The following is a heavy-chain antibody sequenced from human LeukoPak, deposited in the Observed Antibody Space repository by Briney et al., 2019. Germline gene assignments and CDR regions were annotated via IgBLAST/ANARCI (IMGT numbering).Heavy chain of an antibody. CDR1: GGSISSYY. CDR2: IETSGST. V-gene: IGHV4-4*07. Sequence: SETLSLTCTVSGGSISSYYWSWTRQPAGKGLEWIGRIETSGSTNYNPSLKSRVTMSVDTSKNQFSLKLSSVTAADTDVYYCARRPVEMAAIGEDNWLDPWGQGTLVTVSS. CDR3: ARRPVEMAAIGEDNWLDP. D-gene: IGHD5-24*01. J-gene: IGHJ5*02.